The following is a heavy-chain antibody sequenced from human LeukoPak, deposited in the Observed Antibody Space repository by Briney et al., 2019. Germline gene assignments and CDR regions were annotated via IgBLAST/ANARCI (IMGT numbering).Heavy chain of an antibody. J-gene: IGHJ4*02. CDR1: GFSFNIHW. CDR3: ARGDEGDTTVLRGGYFDY. V-gene: IGHV3-74*01. D-gene: IGHD4-17*01. CDR2: INTDGSST. Sequence: GGSLRPSCAASGFSFNIHWMHWVRQAPGKGLVWVSRINTDGSSTDYADSVKGRFTISRDNAKNSLYLQVDSLRAEDTAVYYCARGDEGDTTVLRGGYFDYWGQGTLVTVSS.